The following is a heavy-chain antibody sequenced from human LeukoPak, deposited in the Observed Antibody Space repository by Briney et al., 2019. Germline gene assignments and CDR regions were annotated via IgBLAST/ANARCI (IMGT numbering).Heavy chain of an antibody. V-gene: IGHV4-39*07. D-gene: IGHD4-17*01. J-gene: IGHJ4*02. CDR1: GGSISSSSYY. CDR2: IYYSGST. Sequence: SETLSLTCTVSGGSISSSSYYWGWIRQPPGTGLEWIGSIYYSGSTYYNPSLKSRVTISVDTSKNQFSLKLSSVTAADTAVYYCAAEDDYGDSPHYWGQGTLVTVSS. CDR3: AAEDDYGDSPHY.